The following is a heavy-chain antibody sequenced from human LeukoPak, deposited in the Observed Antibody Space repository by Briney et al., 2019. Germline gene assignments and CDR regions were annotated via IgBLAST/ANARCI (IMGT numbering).Heavy chain of an antibody. D-gene: IGHD6-19*01. V-gene: IGHV5-51*01. CDR1: GYSFISYW. J-gene: IGHJ4*02. CDR3: ARQVAVAAWEY. CDR2: IYPSDSET. Sequence: GESLQISSQGSGYSFISYWIGWVRLMPGKGREWMGIIYPSDSETRYSPSFQGQVTISADKSISTAYLQWSSLKASDTAMYYCARQVAVAAWEYWGQGTLVTVSS.